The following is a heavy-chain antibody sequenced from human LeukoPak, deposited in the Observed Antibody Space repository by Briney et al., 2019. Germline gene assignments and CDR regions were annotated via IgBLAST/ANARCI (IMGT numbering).Heavy chain of an antibody. CDR2: IYYRGST. CDR1: GGSINNYY. V-gene: IGHV4-59*01. Sequence: SSETLSLTCTVSGGSINNYYWSWIRQPPGKGLEWIGYIYYRGSTNYNPSLKSRVTFSVDTSKNQFSLKLNSVTAADTAVYYCARGGDYGDLRYFDYWGQGTLVPVSS. CDR3: ARGGDYGDLRYFDY. J-gene: IGHJ4*02. D-gene: IGHD4-17*01.